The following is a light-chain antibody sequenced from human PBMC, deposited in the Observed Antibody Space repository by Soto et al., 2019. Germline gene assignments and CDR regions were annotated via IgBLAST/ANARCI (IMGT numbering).Light chain of an antibody. CDR2: WAS. CDR3: QQYYDTPWT. J-gene: IGKJ1*01. V-gene: IGKV4-1*01. Sequence: IVMTQSPDSLAVSLGERATINCKSSQSVIFSSNNKNYLTWYQQKPGQPPKLLIYWASTRGSGVPDRFSGSGSGTDFTLTISSLQAEDVAVYYCQQYYDTPWTFGQGTKVEIK. CDR1: QSVIFSSNNKNY.